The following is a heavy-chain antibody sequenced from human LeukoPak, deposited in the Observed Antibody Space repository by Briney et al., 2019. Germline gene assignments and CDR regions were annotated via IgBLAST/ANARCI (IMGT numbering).Heavy chain of an antibody. Sequence: GASVKVSCKASGYTFTDYYMHWVRQAPRQALEWMGWINPNSGGTNYAQKFQPRVTMTRDTSISTAYMELSRLRSDDTAVYYCARDQLVLWFGEHAFDIWGQGTMVTVSS. J-gene: IGHJ3*02. CDR3: ARDQLVLWFGEHAFDI. CDR1: GYTFTDYY. D-gene: IGHD3-10*01. CDR2: INPNSGGT. V-gene: IGHV1-2*02.